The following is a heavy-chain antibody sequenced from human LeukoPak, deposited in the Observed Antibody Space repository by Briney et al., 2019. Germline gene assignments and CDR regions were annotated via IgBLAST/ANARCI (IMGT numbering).Heavy chain of an antibody. J-gene: IGHJ4*02. V-gene: IGHV3-23*01. CDR3: AKDDAWLQYGN. Sequence: GGSLRLSCAASGFTFSSHGMNWVRQAPGKGLEWVSGISPNGVITYYADSVKGRFTISRDNSKGTVYLQMNSLRPEDTAVYYCAKDDAWLQYGNWGRGTLVTISS. CDR1: GFTFSSHG. CDR2: ISPNGVIT. D-gene: IGHD5-24*01.